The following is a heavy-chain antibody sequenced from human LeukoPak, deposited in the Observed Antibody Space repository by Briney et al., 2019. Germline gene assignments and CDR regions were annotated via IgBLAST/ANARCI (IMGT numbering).Heavy chain of an antibody. CDR3: AREAAGYGGNSGAFDI. D-gene: IGHD4-23*01. J-gene: IGHJ3*02. V-gene: IGHV3-66*02. CDR1: GFTVSNNY. CDR2: IYSGGST. Sequence: GGSLRLSCAASGFTVSNNYMSWVRQAPGKGLEWVSVIYSGGSTYYADSVEGRFTISRDNSKNTLYLQMNSLRAEDTAVYYCAREAAGYGGNSGAFDIWGQGTMVTVSS.